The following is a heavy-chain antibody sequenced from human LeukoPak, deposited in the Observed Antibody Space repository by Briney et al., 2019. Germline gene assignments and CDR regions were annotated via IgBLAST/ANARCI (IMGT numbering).Heavy chain of an antibody. CDR3: ARESSAVAHTMMRDWLDP. Sequence: SETLSLTCDVSGYSINFGHLWGWIRQPPGKGPEWIASINHSGRTYYTPSLKSRVTISVDTLKNQFSLKVTSVTAEDTAMYFCARESSAVAHTMMRDWLDPWGQGTLVTVSS. J-gene: IGHJ5*02. V-gene: IGHV4-38-2*02. D-gene: IGHD3-22*01. CDR2: INHSGRT. CDR1: GYSINFGHL.